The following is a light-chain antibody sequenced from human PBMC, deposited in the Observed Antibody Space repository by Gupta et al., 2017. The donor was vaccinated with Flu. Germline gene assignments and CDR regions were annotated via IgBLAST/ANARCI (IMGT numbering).Light chain of an antibody. Sequence: DIKMTQSPSTLSASVGDRVTITCRASQSISGWLAWYQQKPGKAPRLMVYEASSLESGVPSRFGGSGSRTEFPLSISRLPPDDSATYCCQQYNYYWTFGQGTKVEVK. CDR3: QQYNYYWT. V-gene: IGKV1-5*03. CDR1: QSISGW. CDR2: EAS. J-gene: IGKJ1*01.